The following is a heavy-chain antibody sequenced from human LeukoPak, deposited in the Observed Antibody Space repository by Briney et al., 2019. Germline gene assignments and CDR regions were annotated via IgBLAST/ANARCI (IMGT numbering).Heavy chain of an antibody. V-gene: IGHV4-4*07. D-gene: IGHD3-10*01. Sequence: PSETLSLTCTVSGGSISSYYWSWIRQPAGKGLEWIGRIYTSGSTNYNPSLKSRVTMSVDTSKNQFSLKLSSVTAADTAVYYCARMEYYSDSGSPNWFDPWGQGTLVTVSS. CDR2: IYTSGST. CDR3: ARMEYYSDSGSPNWFDP. CDR1: GGSISSYY. J-gene: IGHJ5*02.